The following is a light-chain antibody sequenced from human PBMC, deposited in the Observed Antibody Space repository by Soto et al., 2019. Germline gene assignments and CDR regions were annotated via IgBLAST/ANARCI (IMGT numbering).Light chain of an antibody. V-gene: IGLV1-47*01. CDR3: AAWDDSLSGPVV. CDR1: SSNIGSNY. CDR2: RNS. Sequence: QPVLTQPPSASGTPGQRVTISCSGSSSNIGSNYVYWYQQLPGTAPKLLIYRNSQWPSGVPDRFSGSKSGTSASLAISGLRSEDEADYYCAAWDDSLSGPVVFGGGTKVTVL. J-gene: IGLJ2*01.